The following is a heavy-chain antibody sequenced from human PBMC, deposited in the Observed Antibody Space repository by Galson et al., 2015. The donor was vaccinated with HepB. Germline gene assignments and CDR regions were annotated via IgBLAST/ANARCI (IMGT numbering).Heavy chain of an antibody. CDR1: GYTFTTYT. CDR2: LIPVFGTT. Sequence: SCKASGYTFTTYTISWVRQVPGQGLEWMGTLIPVFGTTNNAQKFQGRVAMTADESTTTAYMELSSLKSEDTAIYYCAKSQFLEWVGSSGKEYKYYAMDVWGQGTTVTVSS. CDR3: AKSQFLEWVGSSGKEYKYYAMDV. D-gene: IGHD3-3*01. J-gene: IGHJ6*02. V-gene: IGHV1-69*15.